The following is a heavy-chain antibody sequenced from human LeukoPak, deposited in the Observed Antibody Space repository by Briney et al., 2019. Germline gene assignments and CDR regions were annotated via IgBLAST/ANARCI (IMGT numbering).Heavy chain of an antibody. D-gene: IGHD6-6*01. J-gene: IGHJ3*02. CDR2: ISWNSGSI. CDR3: AKGAGYSSSSAFDI. Sequence: GGSLRLSCAASGFSFSSYSMIWVRQAPGKGLEWVSGISWNSGSIGYADSVKGRFTISRDNAKNSLYLQMNSLRAEDMALYYCAKGAGYSSSSAFDIWGQGTMVTVSS. V-gene: IGHV3-9*03. CDR1: GFSFSSYS.